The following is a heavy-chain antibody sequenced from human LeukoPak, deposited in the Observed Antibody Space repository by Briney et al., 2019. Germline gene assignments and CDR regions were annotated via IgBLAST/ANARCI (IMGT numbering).Heavy chain of an antibody. V-gene: IGHV1-18*01. CDR1: GYTFTSYG. CDR3: ARLEAYCGGDCYSRYYYYYGMDV. Sequence: ASVKVSCKASGYTFTSYGISWVRQAPGQGLEWMGWISAYNGNTNYAQKLQGRVTMTTDTSTSTAYMELRSLRSEDTAVYYCARLEAYCGGDCYSRYYYYYGMDVWGQGTTVTVSS. CDR2: ISAYNGNT. J-gene: IGHJ6*02. D-gene: IGHD2-21*02.